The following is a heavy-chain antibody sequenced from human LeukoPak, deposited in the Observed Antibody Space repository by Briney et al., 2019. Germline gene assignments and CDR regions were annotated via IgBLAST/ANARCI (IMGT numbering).Heavy chain of an antibody. J-gene: IGHJ6*03. CDR2: IYASGST. V-gene: IGHV4-4*07. CDR3: ARDIRSHNGPGGYYYYSMDV. Sequence: SETLSLTCTVSGDSISDSYWRWIRHPAGKGLEWIGRIYASGSTNYNPSLTSRVTLSVDTSSNQFSLTLSSVTAADTAVYHCARDIRSHNGPGGYYYYSMDVWGKGTTVTVSS. D-gene: IGHD2-8*01. CDR1: GDSISDSY.